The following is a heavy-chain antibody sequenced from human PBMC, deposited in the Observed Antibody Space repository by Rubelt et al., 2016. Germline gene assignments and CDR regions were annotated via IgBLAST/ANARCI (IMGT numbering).Heavy chain of an antibody. V-gene: IGHV3-30*01. CDR2: SYDGSNK. Sequence: SYDGSNKYYADSVKGRFTISRDNSKNTLYLQMNSLRAEDTAVYYCAIDVGDNYTYVYWGQGTLVTVSS. CDR3: AIDVGDNYTYVY. J-gene: IGHJ4*02. D-gene: IGHD4-11*01.